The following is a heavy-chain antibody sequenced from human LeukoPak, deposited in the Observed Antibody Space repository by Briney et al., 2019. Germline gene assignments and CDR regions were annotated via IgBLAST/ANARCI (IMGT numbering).Heavy chain of an antibody. Sequence: SETLSLTCTVSGGSINSYYWSWIRQPAGKGLEWIGRIYSSGSADSNPSLKSRVIMSVDTSKNQFSLKLSSMTAADTAVYYCARGGSSWNNWFDPWGQGTLVTVSS. V-gene: IGHV4-4*07. D-gene: IGHD6-13*01. CDR1: GGSINSYY. J-gene: IGHJ5*02. CDR3: ARGGSSWNNWFDP. CDR2: IYSSGSA.